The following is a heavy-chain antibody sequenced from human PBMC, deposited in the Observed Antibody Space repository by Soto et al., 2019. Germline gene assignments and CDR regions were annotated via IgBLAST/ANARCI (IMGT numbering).Heavy chain of an antibody. V-gene: IGHV3-23*01. CDR3: EKDGHSVMWYSHMDV. Sequence: EVQLLVSGGGLVQPGGSLRLSCAASGFTFSSHAMTWVRQVPEKGLEWVSTITASGDDTFYADSLKGRFAISRDNPKDILYLQMNSLRAEDTAVYYCEKDGHSVMWYSHMDVWGKGTTVTVSS. CDR2: ITASGDDT. D-gene: IGHD2-21*01. CDR1: GFTFSSHA. J-gene: IGHJ6*03.